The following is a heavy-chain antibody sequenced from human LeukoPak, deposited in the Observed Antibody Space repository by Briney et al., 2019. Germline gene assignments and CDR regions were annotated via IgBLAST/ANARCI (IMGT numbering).Heavy chain of an antibody. V-gene: IGHV1-69*01. J-gene: IGHJ5*02. CDR3: AREVRQQLVSPDNWFDP. D-gene: IGHD6-13*01. CDR1: GGTFISYA. CDR2: IIPIFGTA. Sequence: SVKVSCKASGGTFISYAISWVRQAPGQGLEWMGGIIPIFGTANYAQKFQGRVTITADESTSTAYMELSSLRSEDTAVYYCAREVRQQLVSPDNWFDPWGQGTLVTVSS.